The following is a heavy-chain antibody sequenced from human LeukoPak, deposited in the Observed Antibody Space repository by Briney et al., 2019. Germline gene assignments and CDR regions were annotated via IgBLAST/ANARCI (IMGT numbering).Heavy chain of an antibody. D-gene: IGHD5-24*01. CDR2: ISGSGGST. CDR1: GFTFSSYA. CDR3: AKDLRDGYNYWNYFDY. J-gene: IGHJ4*02. V-gene: IGHV3-23*01. Sequence: GGSLRLSCAASGFTFSSYAMSWVRQAPGKGLELVSAISGSGGSTYYADSVKGRFTISRDNSKNTLYLQMNSLRAEDTAVYYCAKDLRDGYNYWNYFDYWGQGTLVTVSS.